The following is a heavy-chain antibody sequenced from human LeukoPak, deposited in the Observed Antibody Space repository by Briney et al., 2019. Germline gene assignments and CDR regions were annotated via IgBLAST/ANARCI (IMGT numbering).Heavy chain of an antibody. V-gene: IGHV3-7*01. CDR1: GFTFSSYW. CDR2: IKQDGSEK. CDR3: ARHHRLTGYYTRARYHYAFDI. Sequence: GGSLRLSCAASGFTFSSYWMSWVRQAPGKGLEWVANIKQDGSEKYYVDSVKGRFTISRDNAKNSLYLQMNILRAEDTAVYYCARHHRLTGYYTRARYHYAFDIWGQGTMVTVSS. D-gene: IGHD3-9*01. J-gene: IGHJ3*02.